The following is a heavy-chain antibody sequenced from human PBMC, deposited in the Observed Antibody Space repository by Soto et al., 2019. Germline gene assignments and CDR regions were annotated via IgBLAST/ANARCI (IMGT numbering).Heavy chain of an antibody. D-gene: IGHD2-21*02. J-gene: IGHJ5*02. CDR3: AREIVTAGGNNYFDP. Sequence: SETLSLTCGVSGGTAASSHWWSWVRQSPGRGLEWIGNVYHTGDTNFNPSLQSRVTFSVDKSNNQFSLRLTSVTAADTAVYFCAREIVTAGGNNYFDPWGPGTLVTVSS. V-gene: IGHV4-4*02. CDR1: GGTAASSHW. CDR2: VYHTGDT.